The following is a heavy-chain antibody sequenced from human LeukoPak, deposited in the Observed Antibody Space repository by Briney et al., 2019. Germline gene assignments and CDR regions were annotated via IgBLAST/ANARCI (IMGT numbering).Heavy chain of an antibody. V-gene: IGHV3-21*01. CDR1: GFTFSNYS. Sequence: GGSLRLSCAASGFTFSNYSMNWVRQAPGKGLEWVSSISSSSNYIYYANSVKGRFTISRDNAKNSLYLQMNSLRAEDTALYYCASLNRADCSSTSCHTHYWGQGTLVTVSS. CDR2: ISSSSNYI. D-gene: IGHD2-2*01. CDR3: ASLNRADCSSTSCHTHY. J-gene: IGHJ4*02.